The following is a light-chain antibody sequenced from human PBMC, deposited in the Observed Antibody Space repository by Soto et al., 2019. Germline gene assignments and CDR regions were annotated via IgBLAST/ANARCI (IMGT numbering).Light chain of an antibody. CDR2: DVS. V-gene: IGKV3-11*01. CDR3: QEGRNWPRT. J-gene: IGKJ1*01. Sequence: IVLTQSPATLSLSPGKRATLSFRASQNISNYLIWYQQKPGQAPTLHIYDVSNRASGIPARFSGSGSGTDFTLPISSLEPEDFAVYSCQEGRNWPRTFGQGTKVEIK. CDR1: QNISNY.